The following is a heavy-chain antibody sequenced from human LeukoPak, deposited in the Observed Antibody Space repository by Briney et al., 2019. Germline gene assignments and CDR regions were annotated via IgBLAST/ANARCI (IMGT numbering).Heavy chain of an antibody. J-gene: IGHJ4*02. Sequence: PGGSLRLSCAASGFTLSTYNMKWVRQAPRKGLEWVSSISTSSSYIYYADSVKGRFTISRDNARNSLYLQMNSLRAEDTAVYYCAKNRGYSYGYGPFDYWGQGTLVTVSS. CDR1: GFTLSTYN. CDR3: AKNRGYSYGYGPFDY. D-gene: IGHD5-18*01. V-gene: IGHV3-21*01. CDR2: ISTSSSYI.